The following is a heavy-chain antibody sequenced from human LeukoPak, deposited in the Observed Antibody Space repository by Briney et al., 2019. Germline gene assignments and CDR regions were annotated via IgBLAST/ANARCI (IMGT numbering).Heavy chain of an antibody. J-gene: IGHJ4*02. D-gene: IGHD6-19*01. Sequence: SETLSLTCTVSGGSISSYYWSWIRQPAGKGLEWIGRIYTSGSTNYNPSLKSRVTISVDTSKNQFSLKLSSVTAADTAVYYCATGIAVGVIDYWGQGTLVTVSS. V-gene: IGHV4-4*07. CDR2: IYTSGST. CDR3: ATGIAVGVIDY. CDR1: GGSISSYY.